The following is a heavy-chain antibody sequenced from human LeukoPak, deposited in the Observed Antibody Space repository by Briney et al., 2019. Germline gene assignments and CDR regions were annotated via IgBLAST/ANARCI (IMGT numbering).Heavy chain of an antibody. J-gene: IGHJ4*02. CDR2: IYSGGST. D-gene: IGHD2-2*01. CDR3: ARDKVAAAHLDY. CDR1: GFTVSSNY. Sequence: GGSLRLSCAASGFTVSSNYTSWVRQAPGKGLEWVSVIYSGGSTYYVDSVKGRFTISRDNSKNALYLQMNSLRVEDTAVYYCARDKVAAAHLDYWGQGTLVTVSS. V-gene: IGHV3-66*01.